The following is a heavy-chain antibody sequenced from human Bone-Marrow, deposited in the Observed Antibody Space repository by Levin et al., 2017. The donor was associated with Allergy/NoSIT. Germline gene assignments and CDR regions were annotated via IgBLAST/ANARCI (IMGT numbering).Heavy chain of an antibody. Sequence: GESLKISCPASGFTFSDYYMSWIRQAPGKGPEWISYISTTSSYTNYADSVKGRFTISRDNAKSSLNLQMKSLRAEDTAVYYCARDKLGGDSGYASFDAFDLWGQGTLVTVSS. CDR3: ARDKLGGDSGYASFDAFDL. CDR1: GFTFSDYY. V-gene: IGHV3-11*05. D-gene: IGHD5-12*01. CDR2: ISTTSSYT. J-gene: IGHJ3*01.